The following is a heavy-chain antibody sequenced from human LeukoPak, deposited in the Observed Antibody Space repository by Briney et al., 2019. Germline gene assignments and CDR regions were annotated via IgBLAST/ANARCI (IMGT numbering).Heavy chain of an antibody. CDR3: ARGAYDILHYNWFDP. J-gene: IGHJ5*02. CDR2: INPSGGST. D-gene: IGHD3-9*01. V-gene: IGHV1-46*01. CDR1: GYTFTSYY. Sequence: ASVKVSCKSSGYTFTSYYMHWVRHAPGQGLELMGIINPSGGSTSYAQKFQGRVTMTRDMSTSTVYMELSSLRSEDTAVYYCARGAYDILHYNWFDPWGQGTLVTVSS.